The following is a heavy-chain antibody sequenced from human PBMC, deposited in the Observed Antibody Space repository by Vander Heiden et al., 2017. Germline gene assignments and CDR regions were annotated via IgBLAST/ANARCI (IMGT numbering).Heavy chain of an antibody. CDR3: ARVRVWGSYRYRGNGAFDY. CDR2: INAGNGNT. J-gene: IGHJ4*02. V-gene: IGHV1-3*01. CDR1: GYTFTSYA. Sequence: QVQLVQSGAEVKKPGASVKVSCKASGYTFTSYAMHWVRQAPGQRLEWMGWINAGNGNTKYSQKFQGRVTITRDTSASTAYMELSSLRSEDTAVYYCARVRVWGSYRYRGNGAFDYWGQGTLVTVSS. D-gene: IGHD3-16*02.